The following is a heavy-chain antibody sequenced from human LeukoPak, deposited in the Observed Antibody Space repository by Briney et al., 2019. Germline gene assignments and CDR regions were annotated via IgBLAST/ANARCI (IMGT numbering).Heavy chain of an antibody. CDR1: GYTFTGYY. Sequence: ASVKVSCKASGYTFTGYYMHWVRQAPGQGLEWMGRINPNSGGTNYAQKFQGWVTMTRDTSISTAYMELSRLRSDDTAVYYCARGVIAALVNWFDPWGQGTLVTVSS. J-gene: IGHJ5*02. V-gene: IGHV1-2*04. CDR3: ARGVIAALVNWFDP. D-gene: IGHD2-15*01. CDR2: INPNSGGT.